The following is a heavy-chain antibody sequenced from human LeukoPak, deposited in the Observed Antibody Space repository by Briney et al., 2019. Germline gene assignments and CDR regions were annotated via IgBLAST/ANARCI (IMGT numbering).Heavy chain of an antibody. CDR2: ISGSGGNT. J-gene: IGHJ3*02. Sequence: GGTLRLSCAASGFTFSPYGMSWVRQAPGKGLEWVSGISGSGGNTYYADSVKGRFTISRDNSKNTVYLQMNSLRAEDTAVYYCAKPARTDAFDIWGQGTMVTVSS. CDR1: GFTFSPYG. V-gene: IGHV3-23*01. D-gene: IGHD1-14*01. CDR3: AKPARTDAFDI.